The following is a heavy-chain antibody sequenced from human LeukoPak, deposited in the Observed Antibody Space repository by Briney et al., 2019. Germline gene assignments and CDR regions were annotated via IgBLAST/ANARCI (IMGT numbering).Heavy chain of an antibody. J-gene: IGHJ4*02. CDR2: IIPMFGKA. V-gene: IGHV1-69*13. CDR3: ARGWLAETTVVTPYNY. CDR1: GGTFSTYA. Sequence: SVKVSCKASGGTFSTYATSWVRQAPGQGLEWMGGIIPMFGKANYAQKFQGRVTITADESTSTAYMELSSLRSDDTAVYYCARGWLAETTVVTPYNYWGQGTLVTVSS. D-gene: IGHD4-23*01.